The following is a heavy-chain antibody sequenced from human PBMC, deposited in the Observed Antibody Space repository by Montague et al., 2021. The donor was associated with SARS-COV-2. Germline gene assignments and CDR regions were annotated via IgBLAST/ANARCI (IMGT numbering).Heavy chain of an antibody. CDR3: ARVPVLLWFGERGYWLDP. Sequence: SETLSLTCNVSGGSISSYYWSWIRQPPGKGLEWIGYSYYSGSTNYNHSRMSRVTISVDTSKNRFYLKLSSVTAADTAVYYCARVPVLLWFGERGYWLDPWGQGTLVTVSS. CDR1: GGSISSYY. CDR2: SYYSGST. J-gene: IGHJ5*02. V-gene: IGHV4-59*01. D-gene: IGHD3-10*01.